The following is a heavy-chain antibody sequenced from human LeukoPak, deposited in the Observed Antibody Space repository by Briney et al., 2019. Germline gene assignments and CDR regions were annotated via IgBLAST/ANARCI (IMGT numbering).Heavy chain of an antibody. D-gene: IGHD6-19*01. V-gene: IGHV3-30*02. Sequence: GGSLRLSCAASGFTFSSYGMHWVRQAPGKGLEWVAFIRYDGSDKYYADSVKGRFTISRDNSKNTLYLKMNSLRAEDTAVYYCAKDARSGYSSNLFDYWGQGTLVTVSS. J-gene: IGHJ4*02. CDR2: IRYDGSDK. CDR1: GFTFSSYG. CDR3: AKDARSGYSSNLFDY.